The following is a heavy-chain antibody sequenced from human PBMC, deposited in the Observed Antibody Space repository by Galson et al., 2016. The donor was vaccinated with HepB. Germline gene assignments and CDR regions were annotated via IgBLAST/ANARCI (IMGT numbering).Heavy chain of an antibody. CDR3: ARLYGDVTLFDS. CDR1: AFIFSSSW. Sequence: SLRLPCAASAFIFSSSWLSWARQAPGKGLVWVANIKPDGSGGSFLDSLKGRFTVSRDNAKNSLYLLMNSLRVDDTAVYYCARLYGDVTLFDSWGQGTLVTVSS. CDR2: IKPDGSGG. V-gene: IGHV3-7*03. J-gene: IGHJ4*02. D-gene: IGHD4-17*01.